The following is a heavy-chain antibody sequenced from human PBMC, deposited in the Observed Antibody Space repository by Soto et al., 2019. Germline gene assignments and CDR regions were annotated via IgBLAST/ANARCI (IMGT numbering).Heavy chain of an antibody. CDR1: GDSISSGGYH. D-gene: IGHD6-13*01. CDR3: ARLAYSSRGGQFFDY. Sequence: QVQLQESGPGLVEPSQTLSLTCNVSGDSISSGGYHWSWIRQHPGKGLEWIVYIYYSGDTYYNPSLKSRVAISVHTSKNQFSLTLSSATAADTAVYYCARLAYSSRGGQFFDYWGQGVLVTVSS. J-gene: IGHJ4*02. CDR2: IYYSGDT. V-gene: IGHV4-31*03.